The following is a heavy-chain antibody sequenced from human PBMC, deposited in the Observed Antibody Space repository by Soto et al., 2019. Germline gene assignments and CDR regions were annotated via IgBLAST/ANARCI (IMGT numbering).Heavy chain of an antibody. D-gene: IGHD3-9*01. CDR1: GYTFGHFY. CDR2: ISPHNRNT. CDR3: ARDEGGYDILTGYYKATHFDQ. V-gene: IGHV1-18*01. J-gene: IGHJ4*02. Sequence: QVQLVQSGAEVKKPGDSVKVSCKASGYTFGHFYITWVRQAPGQGLEWMGAISPHNRNTNYAEKFRGRVTMTTDTSTTTAYKELRSLKSDDTAVYYCARDEGGYDILTGYYKATHFDQWGQGALVTVSS.